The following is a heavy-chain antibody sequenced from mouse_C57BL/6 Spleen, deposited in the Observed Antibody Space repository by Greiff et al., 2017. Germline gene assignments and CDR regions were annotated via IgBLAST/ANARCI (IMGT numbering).Heavy chain of an antibody. CDR1: GYTFTSYW. V-gene: IGHV1-64*01. CDR3: ARGDYGSSYTFDY. D-gene: IGHD1-1*01. CDR2: IHPNSGST. J-gene: IGHJ2*01. Sequence: VQLQQPGAELVKPGASVNLSCKASGYTFTSYWMHWVKQRPGQGLEWIGMIHPNSGSTNYNEKFKSKATLTVDKSSSTAYMQLSSLTSEDSAVYYCARGDYGSSYTFDYWGQGTTLTVSS.